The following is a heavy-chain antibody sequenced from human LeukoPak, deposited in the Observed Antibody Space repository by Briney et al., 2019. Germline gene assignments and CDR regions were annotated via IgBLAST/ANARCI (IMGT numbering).Heavy chain of an antibody. CDR3: ARDWITGTGDAFDI. J-gene: IGHJ3*02. V-gene: IGHV4-59*01. CDR2: IYYSGNT. Sequence: PSETLSLTCTVSGGSISSFYWSWIRQPPGKGLEWIGYIYYSGNTNYSPSLKSRVTMSVDTSKNQFSLKLSSVTAADTAVYYRARDWITGTGDAFDIWGQGTMVTVSS. D-gene: IGHD1-7*01. CDR1: GGSISSFY.